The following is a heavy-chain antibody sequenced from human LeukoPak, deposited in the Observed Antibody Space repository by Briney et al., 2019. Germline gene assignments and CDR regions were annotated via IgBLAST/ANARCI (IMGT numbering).Heavy chain of an antibody. CDR1: AGSINSGGCY. CDR2: IYYSGST. V-gene: IGHV4-31*03. Sequence: SGTLSLTCTVSAGSINSGGCYWSWIRQHPGKGLEWFGNIYYSGSTYYNPSLKSRVTISVDTSKNQSSLKLSSLTAADTAVYYWASEVLVSAMEPDGGDCWGQGTLVTVS. J-gene: IGHJ4*02. CDR3: ASEVLVSAMEPDGGDC. D-gene: IGHD2-8*02.